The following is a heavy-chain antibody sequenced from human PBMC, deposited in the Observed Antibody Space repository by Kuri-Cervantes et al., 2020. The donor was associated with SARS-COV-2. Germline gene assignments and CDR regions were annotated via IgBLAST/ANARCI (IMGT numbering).Heavy chain of an antibody. CDR3: ARERGPDADGFDI. CDR2: LSFDGNND. CDR1: GFFFGAYS. J-gene: IGHJ3*02. Sequence: GGSLRLSCAASGFFFGAYSMHWVRQAPGKGLEWVAGLSFDGNNDYYTQSVKGRFTISRDNWNNTLFLHMDSLRGDDTAVYYCARERGPDADGFDIWGQGTMVTVSS. V-gene: IGHV3-30-3*01. D-gene: IGHD3-10*01.